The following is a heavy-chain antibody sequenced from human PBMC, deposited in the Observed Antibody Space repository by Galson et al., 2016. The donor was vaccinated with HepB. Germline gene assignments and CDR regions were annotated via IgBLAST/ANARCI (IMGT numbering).Heavy chain of an antibody. J-gene: IGHJ4*02. CDR2: ISGSGGST. D-gene: IGHD3-3*01. V-gene: IGHV3-23*01. CDR1: GFTFSSYA. Sequence: SLRLSCAASGFTFSSYAMSWVRQAPGKGLEWVSAISGSGGSTYYADSVKGRFTISRDNSKNTLYLQMNSLRAEDTAVYYCAKGPDFWSGYYHFDYWGQGTLVTVSS. CDR3: AKGPDFWSGYYHFDY.